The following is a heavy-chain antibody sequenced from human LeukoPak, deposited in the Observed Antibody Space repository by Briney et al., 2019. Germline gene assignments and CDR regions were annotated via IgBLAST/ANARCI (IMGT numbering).Heavy chain of an antibody. D-gene: IGHD2-2*01. CDR2: IYYSGST. CDR3: ASLPAAIPWAFDY. J-gene: IGHJ4*02. CDR1: GFTFSAYS. V-gene: IGHV4-38-2*01. Sequence: GSLRLSCAASGFTFSAYSMNWVRQPPGKGLEWIGSIYYSGSTYYNPSLKSRVTISVDTSKNQFSLKLSSVTAADTAVYYCASLPAAIPWAFDYWGQGTLVTVSS.